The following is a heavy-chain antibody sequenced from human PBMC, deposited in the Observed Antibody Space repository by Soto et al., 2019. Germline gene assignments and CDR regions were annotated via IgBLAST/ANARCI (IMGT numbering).Heavy chain of an antibody. D-gene: IGHD6-13*01. V-gene: IGHV3-66*04. J-gene: IGHJ2*01. CDR3: ARHVGYYWYFDL. CDR1: GFTVSSSY. CDR2: IYAGGNT. Sequence: EVQFVESGGGLVQPGGSLRLSCAASGFTVSSSYMGWVRQAPGKGLEWVSSIYAGGNTYYADSVRGRFTISTDNSKDTLYLQMNSLRVDDTAMYYCARHVGYYWYFDLWGRGTLVTVSS.